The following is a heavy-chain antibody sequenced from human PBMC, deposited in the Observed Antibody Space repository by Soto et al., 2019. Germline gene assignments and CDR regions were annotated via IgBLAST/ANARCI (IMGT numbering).Heavy chain of an antibody. CDR1: GFTFSSYS. V-gene: IGHV3-48*01. CDR3: ARDGGYSYGPFDY. D-gene: IGHD5-18*01. Sequence: EVQLVESGGGLVQPGGSLRLSCAASGFTFSSYSMNWVRQAPGKGLEWVSYISSSSSTIYYADSVKGRFTISRDNAKNSLYLQMNSLRAEDTAVYYCARDGGYSYGPFDYWGQGTLVTAS. J-gene: IGHJ4*02. CDR2: ISSSSSTI.